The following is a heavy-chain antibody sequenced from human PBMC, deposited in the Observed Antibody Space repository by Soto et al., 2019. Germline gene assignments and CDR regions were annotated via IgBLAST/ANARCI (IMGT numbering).Heavy chain of an antibody. CDR1: GYSFTSYW. CDR2: IYPGDSDT. V-gene: IGHV5-51*01. J-gene: IGHJ4*02. D-gene: IGHD3-22*01. CDR3: ARSGYYYDTSTRINDY. Sequence: GESLKISCKGSGYSFTSYWIGWVRQMPGKGLEWMGIIYPGDSDTRYSPSFQGQVTISADKSISTAYLQWSSLKASDTAMYYCARSGYYYDTSTRINDYWGQGTLVTVSS.